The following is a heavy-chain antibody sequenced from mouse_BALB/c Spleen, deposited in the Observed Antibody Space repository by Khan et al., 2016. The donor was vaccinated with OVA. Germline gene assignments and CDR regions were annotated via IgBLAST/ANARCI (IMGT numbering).Heavy chain of an antibody. Sequence: EVQLQESGPGLVKPSQSLSLTCTVAGYSITSNYAWYWIRQFPGNKLEWMGYISYSGHTSHNPSLKSRISITRDTSKNQFFLQLNSVTTVDTATSYCASGNCYGYTMDYWGQGTTVTVSS. J-gene: IGHJ4*01. D-gene: IGHD1-1*01. CDR1: GYSITSNYA. CDR3: ASGNCYGYTMDY. CDR2: ISYSGHT. V-gene: IGHV3-2*02.